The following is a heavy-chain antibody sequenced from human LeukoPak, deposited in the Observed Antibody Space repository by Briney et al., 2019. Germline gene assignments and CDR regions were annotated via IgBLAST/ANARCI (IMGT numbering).Heavy chain of an antibody. V-gene: IGHV4-39*01. Sequence: SETLSLTCTVSGGSIRSSNHYWGWVRQPPGKGLEWIGSVYYGESAYYNPSLQSRVTISVDTSKNQFSLKLSSVTAADTAVYYCARGLWESRLTRFDPWGQGTLVTVSS. D-gene: IGHD1-26*01. CDR1: GGSIRSSNHY. J-gene: IGHJ5*02. CDR2: VYYGESA. CDR3: ARGLWESRLTRFDP.